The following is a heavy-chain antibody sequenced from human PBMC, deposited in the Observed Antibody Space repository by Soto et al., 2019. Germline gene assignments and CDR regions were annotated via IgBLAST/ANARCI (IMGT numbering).Heavy chain of an antibody. CDR2: IIPIFGTA. CDR1: GGTFSSYA. D-gene: IGHD6-19*01. CDR3: ARAGGSGWYHDY. V-gene: IGHV1-69*12. Sequence: QVQLVQSGAEVKKPGSSVKVSCKASGGTFSSYAISWVRQAPGQGLEWMGGIIPIFGTANYAQKFQGRVTIXAXXSTSTAYMELSSLRSEDTAVYYWARAGGSGWYHDYWGQGTLVTVSS. J-gene: IGHJ4*02.